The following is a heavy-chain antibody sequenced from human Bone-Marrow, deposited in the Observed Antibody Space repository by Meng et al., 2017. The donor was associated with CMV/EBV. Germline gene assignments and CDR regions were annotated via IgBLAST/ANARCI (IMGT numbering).Heavy chain of an antibody. CDR1: GYSFTSYW. D-gene: IGHD2-2*01. V-gene: IGHV5-51*01. CDR3: SKLVYCSSTSCQYYYGMDV. Sequence: GESLKISWQGSGYSFTSYWIGWVRQMPGKSLEWMGIIYPGDSDTRYSPSFQGQVTISADKSISTAYLQWSSLTASDTAMYYCSKLVYCSSTSCQYYYGMDVWGQGTTVTVSS. CDR2: IYPGDSDT. J-gene: IGHJ6*02.